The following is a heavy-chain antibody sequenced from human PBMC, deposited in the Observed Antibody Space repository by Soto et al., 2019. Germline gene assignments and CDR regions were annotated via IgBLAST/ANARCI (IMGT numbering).Heavy chain of an antibody. D-gene: IGHD3-10*01. CDR1: GGSISSGGYS. CDR2: IYYSGST. V-gene: IGHV4-61*08. J-gene: IGHJ6*02. Sequence: SETLSLTCAVSGGSISSGGYSWSWIRQPPGKGLEWIGYIYYSGSTNYNPSLKSRVTISVDTPKNQFSLKLSSVTAADTAVYYCARGPYYYGSGSYYNAYYYYGMDVWGQGTTVTVSS. CDR3: ARGPYYYGSGSYYNAYYYYGMDV.